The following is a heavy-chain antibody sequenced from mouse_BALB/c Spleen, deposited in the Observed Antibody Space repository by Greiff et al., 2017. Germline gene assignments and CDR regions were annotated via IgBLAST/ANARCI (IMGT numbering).Heavy chain of an antibody. V-gene: IGHV1S29*02. CDR2: IYPYNGGT. J-gene: IGHJ3*01. Sequence: EVQLHQSGPELVKPGASVKISCKASGYTFTDYNMHWVKQSHGKSLEWIGYIYPYNGGTGYNQKFKSKATLTVDNSSSTAYMELRSLTSEDSAVYYCARDYGSSLFAYWGQGTLVTVSA. D-gene: IGHD1-1*01. CDR3: ARDYGSSLFAY. CDR1: GYTFTDYN.